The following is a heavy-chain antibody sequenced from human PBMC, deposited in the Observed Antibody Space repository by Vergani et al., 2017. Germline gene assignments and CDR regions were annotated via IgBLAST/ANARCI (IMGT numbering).Heavy chain of an antibody. J-gene: IGHJ5*02. V-gene: IGHV3-30*18. CDR2: ISYDGSNK. D-gene: IGHD2-2*01. Sequence: VQLVESGGGLVQPGGSLRLPCAASGFTFSSYSMNWVRQAPGKGLEWVAVISYDGSNKYYADSVKGRFTISRDNSKNTLYLQMNSLRAEDTAVYYCAKGSTSLWINWFDPWGQGTLVTVSS. CDR3: AKGSTSLWINWFDP. CDR1: GFTFSSYS.